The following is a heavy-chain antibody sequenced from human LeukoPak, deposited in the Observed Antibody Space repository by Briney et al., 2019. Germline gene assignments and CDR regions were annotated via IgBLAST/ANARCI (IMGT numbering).Heavy chain of an antibody. Sequence: SETLSLTCAVYGGSFSGYYWSWIRQPPGKGLEGIGEINHSGSTNYNPSLKSRVTMSVDKSNNQFSMKLSSVTAADTAVFFCARATSGYYFDFWDQGTLVTVSS. V-gene: IGHV4-34*01. CDR2: INHSGST. CDR1: GGSFSGYY. J-gene: IGHJ4*02. CDR3: ARATSGYYFDF. D-gene: IGHD3-22*01.